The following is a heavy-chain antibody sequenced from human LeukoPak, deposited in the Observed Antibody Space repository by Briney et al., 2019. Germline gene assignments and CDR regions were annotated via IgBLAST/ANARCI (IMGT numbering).Heavy chain of an antibody. J-gene: IGHJ4*02. Sequence: GGSLRLSCAASGFTFSSYSMNWVRQAPGKGLEWVSPISSSSSYIYYADSVKGRFTISRDNAKNSLYLQMNSLRAEDTAVYYCAREVTHYDFWSGYRWGQGTLVTVSS. CDR2: ISSSSSYI. CDR1: GFTFSSYS. D-gene: IGHD3-3*01. V-gene: IGHV3-21*01. CDR3: AREVTHYDFWSGYR.